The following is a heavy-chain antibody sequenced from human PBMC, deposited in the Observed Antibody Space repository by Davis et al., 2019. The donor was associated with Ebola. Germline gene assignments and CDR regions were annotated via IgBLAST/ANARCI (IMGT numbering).Heavy chain of an antibody. CDR2: IYHSGST. V-gene: IGHV4-39*07. D-gene: IGHD1-1*01. Sequence: MPSETLSLTCTASGGSISSSSYYWSWIRQPPGKGLEWIGSIYHSGSTYYNPSLKSRVTISVDTSKNQFSLKLSSVTAADTAVYYCARDAGYAYYYYGMDVWGQGTLVTVSS. CDR3: ARDAGYAYYYYGMDV. J-gene: IGHJ6*02. CDR1: GGSISSSSYY.